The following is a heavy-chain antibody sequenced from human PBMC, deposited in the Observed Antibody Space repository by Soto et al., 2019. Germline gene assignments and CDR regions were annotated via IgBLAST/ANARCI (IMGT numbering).Heavy chain of an antibody. CDR3: ARGMSSTSWATVFDY. Sequence: GASVKVSCKASGYTFTNYGISWVRQAPGQGLEWMGWISAYNGNTNYAQKLQGRVTMTTDTSMSTAYMELRSLRSDDTAVYYCARGMSSTSWATVFDYWGQGTLVTVSS. CDR1: GYTFTNYG. J-gene: IGHJ4*02. CDR2: ISAYNGNT. D-gene: IGHD2-2*01. V-gene: IGHV1-18*01.